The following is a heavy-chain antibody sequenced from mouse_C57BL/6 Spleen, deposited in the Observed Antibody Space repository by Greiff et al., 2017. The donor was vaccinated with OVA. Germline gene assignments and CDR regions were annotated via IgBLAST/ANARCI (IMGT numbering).Heavy chain of an antibody. CDR1: GYTFTSYG. CDR3: ARKEGDCVD. J-gene: IGHJ3*01. V-gene: IGHV1-81*01. D-gene: IGHD3-3*01. CDR2: IYPGSGTT. Sequence: QVQLQQSGAELARPGASVKLSCKASGYTFTSYGISWVKQSTGQGLEWIGEIYPGSGTTNYNEKFKCNATLTADKSSSTAYMELRSLTSEDSAVYFCARKEGDCVDWGQGTLVTVSA.